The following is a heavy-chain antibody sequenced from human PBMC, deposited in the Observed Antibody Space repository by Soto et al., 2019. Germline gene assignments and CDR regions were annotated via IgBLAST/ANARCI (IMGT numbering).Heavy chain of an antibody. CDR2: ISYDGSNK. CDR1: GFTFSSYG. J-gene: IGHJ4*02. CDR3: AKALRGYSYGPTGTNFDY. D-gene: IGHD5-18*01. Sequence: PGGSLRLACAASGFTFSSYGMHWVRQAPGKGLEWVAVISYDGSNKYYADSVKGRFTISRDNSKNTLYLQMNSLRAEDTAVYYCAKALRGYSYGPTGTNFDYWGQGTLVTVSS. V-gene: IGHV3-30*18.